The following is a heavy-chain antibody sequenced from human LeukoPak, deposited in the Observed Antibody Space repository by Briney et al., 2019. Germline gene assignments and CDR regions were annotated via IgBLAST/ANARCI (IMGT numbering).Heavy chain of an antibody. CDR2: INPSGDTT. Sequence: ASVKVSCKASGFTFTTYFMHWVRQAPGQGLEWMGKINPSGDTTTYAQKFQGRITMTRDTSTSTVYMELSSLRSEDTAVYYCARDKGEIWFGNNIWLEPWGQGTLATVSS. J-gene: IGHJ5*02. V-gene: IGHV1-46*01. CDR3: ARDKGEIWFGNNIWLEP. D-gene: IGHD3-10*01. CDR1: GFTFTTYF.